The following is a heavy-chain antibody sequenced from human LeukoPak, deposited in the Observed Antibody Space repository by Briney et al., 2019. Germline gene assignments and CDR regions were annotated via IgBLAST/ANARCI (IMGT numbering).Heavy chain of an antibody. V-gene: IGHV3-13*01. CDR1: GFTFSSYD. CDR2: IGTAGDT. J-gene: IGHJ6*02. CDR3: AREPFGQGGMDV. Sequence: GSLRLSCAASGFTFSSYDMHWVRQATGKGLEWVSAIGTAGDTYYPGSVKGRSTISRENSKNSLYLQMNSLRAGDTAVYYCAREPFGQGGMDVWGQGTTVTVSS. D-gene: IGHD3-16*01.